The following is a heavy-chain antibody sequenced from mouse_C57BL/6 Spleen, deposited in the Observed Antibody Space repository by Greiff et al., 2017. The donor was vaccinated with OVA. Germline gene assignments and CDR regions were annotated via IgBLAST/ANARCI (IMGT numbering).Heavy chain of an antibody. J-gene: IGHJ1*03. CDR3: ARPGSIYWYFDV. CDR1: GYSFTGYF. Sequence: DVKLVESGPELVKPGDSVKISCKASGYSFTGYFMNWVMQSHGKSLEWIGRINPYNGDTFYNQKFKGKATLTVDKSSSTAHMELRSLTSEDSAVYYCARPGSIYWYFDVWGTGTTVTVSS. CDR2: INPYNGDT. V-gene: IGHV1-20*01. D-gene: IGHD1-1*01.